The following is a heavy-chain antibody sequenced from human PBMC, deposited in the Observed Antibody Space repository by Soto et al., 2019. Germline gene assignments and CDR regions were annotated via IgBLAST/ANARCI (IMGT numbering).Heavy chain of an antibody. V-gene: IGHV4-30-4*01. Sequence: PSETLSLTCTVSGGSISSGDYYWSWIRQPPGKGLEWIGYIYYSGSTYYNPSLKSRVTISVDTSKNQFSLKLSSVTAADTAVYYCARAPGSGSYFNPYYYYGMDVWGQGTTVTVSS. D-gene: IGHD3-10*01. CDR1: GGSISSGDYY. CDR3: ARAPGSGSYFNPYYYYGMDV. J-gene: IGHJ6*02. CDR2: IYYSGST.